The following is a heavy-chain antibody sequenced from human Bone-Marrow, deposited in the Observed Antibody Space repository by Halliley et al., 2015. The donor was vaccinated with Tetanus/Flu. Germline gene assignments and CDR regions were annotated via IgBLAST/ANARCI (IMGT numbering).Heavy chain of an antibody. J-gene: IGHJ4*02. D-gene: IGHD2-2*01. CDR2: ISYDGSNA. CDR3: AKDPFHTSSQYFDF. Sequence: ISYDGSNAYYAESVKGRFTISRDNSKNIVYLQMHSVRAEDTALFYCAKDPFHTSSQYFDFWGQGTLVTVSS. V-gene: IGHV3-30*18.